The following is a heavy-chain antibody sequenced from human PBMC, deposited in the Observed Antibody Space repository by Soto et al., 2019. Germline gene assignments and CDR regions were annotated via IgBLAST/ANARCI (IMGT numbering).Heavy chain of an antibody. Sequence: SETLSLTCAVYGGSFSGYYWSWIRQPPGKGLEWIGEINHSGSTNYNPSLKSRVTISVDTSKNQFSLKLSSVTAADTAVYYCAREGARTPAYYYYGMDVWGQGTTVTISS. D-gene: IGHD3-16*01. J-gene: IGHJ6*02. CDR2: INHSGST. CDR1: GGSFSGYY. V-gene: IGHV4-34*01. CDR3: AREGARTPAYYYYGMDV.